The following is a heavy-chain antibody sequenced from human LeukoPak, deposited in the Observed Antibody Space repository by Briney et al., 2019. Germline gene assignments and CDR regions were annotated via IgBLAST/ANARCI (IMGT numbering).Heavy chain of an antibody. Sequence: GGSLRLSCTASGFTFDEHGMSWVRQVPGKGLEWVSGINWSGGSTAYADSLRSRVTISRDNAKNSVYLQMDSLRADDRALYYCARAPITSPFYFDYWGQGTLVTVSS. D-gene: IGHD2-2*01. CDR2: INWSGGST. J-gene: IGHJ4*02. CDR3: ARAPITSPFYFDY. CDR1: GFTFDEHG. V-gene: IGHV3-20*04.